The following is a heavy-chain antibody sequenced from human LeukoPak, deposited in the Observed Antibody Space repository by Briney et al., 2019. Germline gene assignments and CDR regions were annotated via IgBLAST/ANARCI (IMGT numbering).Heavy chain of an antibody. CDR2: IYSGGST. D-gene: IGHD2-2*02. CDR1: GFTVSSNY. CDR3: ARGGIVVVPAAIYGMDV. Sequence: GGSLRLSCAASGFTVSSNYMSWVRQAPGKGLEWVSVIYSGGSTYYADSVKGRFTISRDNSKNTLYLQMNSLRAEDTAVYYCARGGIVVVPAAIYGMDVWGQGTTVTVSS. V-gene: IGHV3-53*01. J-gene: IGHJ6*02.